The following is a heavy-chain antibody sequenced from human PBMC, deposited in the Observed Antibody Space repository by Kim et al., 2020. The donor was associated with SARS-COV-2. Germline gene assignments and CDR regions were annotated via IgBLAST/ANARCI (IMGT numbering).Heavy chain of an antibody. CDR3: AKWGVVVTAMAGRGGY. CDR2: ISGSGGST. D-gene: IGHD2-21*02. Sequence: GGSLRLSCAASGFTFSSYAMSWVRQAPGKGLEWVSAISGSGGSTYYADSVKGRFTISRDNSKNTLYLQMNSLRAEDKAVYYCAKWGVVVTAMAGRGGYWGQGTLVTVSS. V-gene: IGHV3-23*01. J-gene: IGHJ4*02. CDR1: GFTFSSYA.